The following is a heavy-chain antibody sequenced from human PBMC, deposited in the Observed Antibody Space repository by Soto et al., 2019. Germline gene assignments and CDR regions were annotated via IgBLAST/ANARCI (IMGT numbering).Heavy chain of an antibody. CDR1: GYTFTSYD. D-gene: IGHD2-8*01. CDR3: ARGLFGVPEGDAFDI. Sequence: ASVKVSCKASGYTFTSYDINCVRQATGQGLEWMGWMNPNSGNTGYAQKFQGRVTMTRNTSISTAYMELSSLRSEDTAVYYCARGLFGVPEGDAFDIWGQGTMVTVSS. J-gene: IGHJ3*02. V-gene: IGHV1-8*01. CDR2: MNPNSGNT.